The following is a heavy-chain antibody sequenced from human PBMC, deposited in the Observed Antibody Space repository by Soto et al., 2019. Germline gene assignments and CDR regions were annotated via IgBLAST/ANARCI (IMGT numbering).Heavy chain of an antibody. CDR2: ISYDGSNK. V-gene: IGHV3-30*18. CDR3: AKSYGEDYGDYFFPPYFDY. J-gene: IGHJ4*02. CDR1: GFTFSSYG. D-gene: IGHD4-17*01. Sequence: GGSLRLSCAASGFTFSSYGMHWVRQAPGKGLEWVAVISYDGSNKYYADSVKGRFTISRDNSKNTLYLQMNSLRAEDTAVYYCAKSYGEDYGDYFFPPYFDYWGQGTLVTVSS.